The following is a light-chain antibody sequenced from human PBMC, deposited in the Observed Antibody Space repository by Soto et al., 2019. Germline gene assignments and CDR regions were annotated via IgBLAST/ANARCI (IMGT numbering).Light chain of an antibody. Sequence: QSVLTQPASVSGSPVHSITISCTGTSSDVDGYNFVSWYQQHPGNAPKFILYNVSNRPSGVSNRFSGSKSGNTASLTISGLQAEDEDNYYYTSYTTVPGLEVFGTGPKVPVL. V-gene: IGLV2-14*01. J-gene: IGLJ1*01. CDR3: TSYTTVPGLEV. CDR2: NVS. CDR1: SSDVDGYNF.